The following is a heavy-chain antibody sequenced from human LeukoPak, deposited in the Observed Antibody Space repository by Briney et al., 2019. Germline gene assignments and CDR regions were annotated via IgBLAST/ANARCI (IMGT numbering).Heavy chain of an antibody. J-gene: IGHJ4*02. D-gene: IGHD5-24*01. CDR3: AKDFRDGYNHPSYYFDS. Sequence: GRSLRLSCAASGFTFSSYVMHWVRQAPGKGLEWVAVISYDGSSEYYADSVQDRFTVARDNSKNTMYLQMNSLRAEDTAVYYCAKDFRDGYNHPSYYFDSWGQGTLVTVSS. V-gene: IGHV3-30*18. CDR1: GFTFSSYV. CDR2: ISYDGSSE.